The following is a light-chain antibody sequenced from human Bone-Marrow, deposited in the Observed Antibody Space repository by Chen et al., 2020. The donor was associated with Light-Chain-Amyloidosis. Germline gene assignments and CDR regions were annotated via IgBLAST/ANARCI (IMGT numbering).Light chain of an antibody. J-gene: IGLJ1*01. CDR3: SSNTSRSTLDV. V-gene: IGLV2-14*01. CDR1: SSDVGGYNY. CDR2: DVS. Sequence: QSALTQPAPAFGSPGQLITTSCTGTSSDVGGYNYVSWYQQHPGKAPKLMIYDVSNRPSGVSIRFSGSKSGNTASLTISGRQAEDEADYYCSSNTSRSTLDVFGTGTKVTVL.